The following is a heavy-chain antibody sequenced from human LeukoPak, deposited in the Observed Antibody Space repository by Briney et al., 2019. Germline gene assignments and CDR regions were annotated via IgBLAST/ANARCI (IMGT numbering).Heavy chain of an antibody. CDR1: GYTFTSYY. CDR2: INPSGGST. CDR3: ARARYCSSTSCYTFVHGPASGAYYFDY. V-gene: IGHV1-46*01. D-gene: IGHD2-2*02. Sequence: ASVKVSCKASGYTFTSYYMHWVRQAPGQGLEWMGIINPSGGSTSYAQKFQGRVTISVDTSKNQFSLKLSSVTAADTAVYYCARARYCSSTSCYTFVHGPASGAYYFDYWGQGTLVTVSS. J-gene: IGHJ4*02.